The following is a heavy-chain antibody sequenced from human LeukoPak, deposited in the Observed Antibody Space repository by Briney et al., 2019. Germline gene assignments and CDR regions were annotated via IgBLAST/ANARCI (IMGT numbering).Heavy chain of an antibody. J-gene: IGHJ6*03. Sequence: PSETLSLTCTVSGGSISSYYWSWIRQPPGKGLEWIGYIYYSGSTNYNPSLKSRVTISVDTSKNQFSLKLSSVTAADTAVYYCARFGVVPSYMDVWGKGTTVTVSS. CDR2: IYYSGST. CDR3: ARFGVVPSYMDV. D-gene: IGHD3-3*01. V-gene: IGHV4-59*01. CDR1: GGSISSYY.